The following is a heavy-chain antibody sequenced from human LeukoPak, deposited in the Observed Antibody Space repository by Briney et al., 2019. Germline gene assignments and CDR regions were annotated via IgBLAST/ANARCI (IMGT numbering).Heavy chain of an antibody. CDR2: ICDSGRTV. V-gene: IGHV3-11*01. D-gene: IGHD3-22*01. Sequence: GGSLRLSCAASGFTFSDDYMSWLRQAPGKGLEWVAYICDSGRTVYYADSVKGRFTISRDNAKNSVYLQMNNLRAEDTAVYYCARDRLGDYDHSGYYDKWGQGTLVTVSS. J-gene: IGHJ4*02. CDR3: ARDRLGDYDHSGYYDK. CDR1: GFTFSDDY.